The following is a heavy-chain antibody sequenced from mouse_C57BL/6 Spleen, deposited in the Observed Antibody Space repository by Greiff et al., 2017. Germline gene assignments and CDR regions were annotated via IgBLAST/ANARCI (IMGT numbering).Heavy chain of an antibody. CDR3: ARVDYDFAY. J-gene: IGHJ3*01. CDR1: GYTFTSYW. V-gene: IGHV1-64*01. CDR2: IHPNSGST. D-gene: IGHD2-4*01. Sequence: QVQLKEPGAELVKPGASVKLSCKASGYTFTSYWMHWVKQRPGQGLEWIGMIHPNSGSTNYNEKFKSKATLTVDKSSSTAYMQLSSLTSEDSAVYYCARVDYDFAYWGQGTLVTVSA.